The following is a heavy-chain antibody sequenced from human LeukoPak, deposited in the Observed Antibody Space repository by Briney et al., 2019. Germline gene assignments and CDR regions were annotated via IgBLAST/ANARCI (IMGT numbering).Heavy chain of an antibody. CDR2: INGDGRDK. D-gene: IGHD3-9*01. V-gene: IGHV3-7*01. J-gene: IGHJ4*02. Sequence: GGSLRLSCAASGFTFSSYWMNWVRQAPGKGLEWVANINGDGRDKYYVGSVRGRFTISRDNADNALYLQMNCLRGDDTALYYCARGVDSAIDWWGQGTLVTVSS. CDR3: ARGVDSAIDW. CDR1: GFTFSSYW.